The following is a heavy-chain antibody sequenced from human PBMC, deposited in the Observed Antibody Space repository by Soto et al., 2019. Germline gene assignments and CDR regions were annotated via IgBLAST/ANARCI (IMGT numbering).Heavy chain of an antibody. V-gene: IGHV1-69*01. D-gene: IGHD1-1*01. CDR3: ARVGIIVTTAATHYCYHMAV. CDR1: GGTFSNYS. CDR2: IIPIVGTG. Sequence: QVQLVQSGAEVRKPGSSVTVSCKASGGTFSNYSISWVRQAPGQGLEWMGGIIPIVGTGSYAQKFQGRVTITADEPTTTAYMELISLLFEDTAVYYCARVGIIVTTAATHYCYHMAVGGVWTTVPVSS. J-gene: IGHJ6*04.